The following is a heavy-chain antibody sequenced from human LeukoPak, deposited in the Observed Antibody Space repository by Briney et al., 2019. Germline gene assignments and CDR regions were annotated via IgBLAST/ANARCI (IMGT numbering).Heavy chain of an antibody. D-gene: IGHD6-13*01. CDR2: INPNSGGT. CDR1: GYTFIGYY. V-gene: IGHV1-2*02. J-gene: IGHJ4*02. CDR3: ARAGVWYSSSWYEWYYFDY. Sequence: ASVKVSCKASGYTFIGYYMHWVRQAPGQGLEWMGWINPNSGGTNYAQKFQGRVTMTRDTSISTAYMELSRLRSDDTAVYYCARAGVWYSSSWYEWYYFDYWGQGTLVTVSS.